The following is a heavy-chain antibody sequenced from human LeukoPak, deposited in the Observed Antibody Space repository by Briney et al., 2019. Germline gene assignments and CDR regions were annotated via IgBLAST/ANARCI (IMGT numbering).Heavy chain of an antibody. CDR3: ARGRPITPYYFDY. D-gene: IGHD3-10*01. J-gene: IGHJ4*02. V-gene: IGHV3-9*01. Sequence: GRSLRLSCAASRFTFDDYAMHWVRQAPGKGLEWVSGITWNSGRIDYADSVKGRFTISGDNAKNSLYLQMNSLRAEDTALYYCARGRPITPYYFDYWGQGTLVTVSS. CDR2: ITWNSGRI. CDR1: RFTFDDYA.